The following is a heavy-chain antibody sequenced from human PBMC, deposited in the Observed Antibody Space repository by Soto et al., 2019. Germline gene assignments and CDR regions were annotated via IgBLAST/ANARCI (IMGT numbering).Heavy chain of an antibody. CDR2: ISGSGGST. V-gene: IGHV3-23*01. CDR3: AKCSPRYSSGLKAYYFDY. Sequence: GGSLRLSCAASGFAFSSYAMSWVRQAPGKGLEWVSVISGSGGSTYYADSVKGRFTISRDNSKNTLYLQMNSLRAEGTAVYYCAKCSPRYSSGLKAYYFDYWGQGTLVTVSS. CDR1: GFAFSSYA. J-gene: IGHJ4*02. D-gene: IGHD6-19*01.